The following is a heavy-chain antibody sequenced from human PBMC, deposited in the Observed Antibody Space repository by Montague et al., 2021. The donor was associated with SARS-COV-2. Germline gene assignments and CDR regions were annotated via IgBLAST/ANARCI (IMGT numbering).Heavy chain of an antibody. V-gene: IGHV2-5*02. CDR1: GFSLSTTGVG. D-gene: IGHD3-22*01. CDR2: IYWXXXK. J-gene: IGHJ4*02. Sequence: PALVKPTQTLTLTCTFSGFSLSTTGVGVGWIRQPPGKALEWLALIYWXXXKRYSPSLKSRLTITKDTSKNQVVLTMTNMDPVDTATYYCAHRIARHYDTSAYLWCPFDFWGQGTLVTVPS. CDR3: AHRIARHYDTSAYLWCPFDF.